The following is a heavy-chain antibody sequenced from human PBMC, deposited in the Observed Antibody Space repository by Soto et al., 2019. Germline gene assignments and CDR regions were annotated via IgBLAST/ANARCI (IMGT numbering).Heavy chain of an antibody. CDR2: ISYDGSNK. V-gene: IGHV3-30*03. CDR1: GFTFSSYG. Sequence: GGSLRLSCAASGFTFSSYGMHWVRQAPGKGLEWVAVISYDGSNKYYADSVKGRFTISRDDSKNMVYLQMNSLRAEDTAVYYCVRDGWYSIQAPYWGQGTLVTVSS. CDR3: VRDGWYSIQAPY. D-gene: IGHD6-19*01. J-gene: IGHJ4*02.